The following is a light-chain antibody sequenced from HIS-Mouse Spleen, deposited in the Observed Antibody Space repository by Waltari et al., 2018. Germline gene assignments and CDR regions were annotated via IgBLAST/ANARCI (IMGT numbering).Light chain of an antibody. CDR3: CSYAGSYTVV. Sequence: QSALTQPRSVSGSPGQSVTISCTGTSSDVGGYNYCSWYQQHPGKAPKLMIYDVSKRPSGVPDRFSGSKSGNTASLTISGLQAEDEADYYCCSYAGSYTVVFGGGTKLTVL. CDR1: SSDVGGYNY. V-gene: IGLV2-11*01. CDR2: DVS. J-gene: IGLJ2*01.